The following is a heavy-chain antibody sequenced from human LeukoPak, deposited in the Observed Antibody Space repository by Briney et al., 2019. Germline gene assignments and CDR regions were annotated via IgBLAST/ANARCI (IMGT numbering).Heavy chain of an antibody. J-gene: IGHJ4*02. CDR1: GYTFTSYA. D-gene: IGHD2-2*01. CDR3: ARLYRRQGYCSSTSCYDVSQDY. CDR2: INTNTGNP. Sequence: ASVKVSCKASGYTFTSYAMNWVRQAPGQGLEWMGWINTNTGNPTYAQGFTGRFVFSLDTSVSTAYLQISSLKAEDTAVYHCARLYRRQGYCSSTSCYDVSQDYWGQGTLVTVSS. V-gene: IGHV7-4-1*02.